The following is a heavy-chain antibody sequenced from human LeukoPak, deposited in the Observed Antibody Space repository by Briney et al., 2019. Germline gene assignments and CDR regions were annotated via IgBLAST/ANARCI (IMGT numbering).Heavy chain of an antibody. J-gene: IGHJ4*02. V-gene: IGHV3-23*01. CDR1: GSTFSSYA. D-gene: IGHD3-16*01. Sequence: GGSLRLSCAASGSTFSSYAMTWVRQAPGKGLEWVSTIGGSGGSTYYADSVKGRFTISRDNSKNTLYLQMKSLRAEDTAVYYCARGSAWYLVYWGQGTLVTVSS. CDR2: IGGSGGST. CDR3: ARGSAWYLVY.